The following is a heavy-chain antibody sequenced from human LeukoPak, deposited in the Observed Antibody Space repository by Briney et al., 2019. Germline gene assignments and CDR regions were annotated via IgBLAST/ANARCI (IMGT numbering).Heavy chain of an antibody. Sequence: GASVKVSCKVSGYTLTELSMHWVRQAPGKGLEWMGGFDPEDGETIYAQKFQGRVTMTKDTSTDTAYMELSSLRSEDTAVYYCATDRYDIWGGSTGPRFDPWGQGTLVTVSS. CDR1: GYTLTELS. CDR3: ATDRYDIWGGSTGPRFDP. J-gene: IGHJ5*02. D-gene: IGHD3-3*01. V-gene: IGHV1-24*01. CDR2: FDPEDGET.